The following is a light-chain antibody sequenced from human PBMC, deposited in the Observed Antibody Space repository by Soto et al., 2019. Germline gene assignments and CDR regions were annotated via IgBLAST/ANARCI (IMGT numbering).Light chain of an antibody. CDR3: QQYDSSPWP. CDR1: QSVSSSF. J-gene: IGKJ1*01. CDR2: GAS. V-gene: IGKV3-20*01. Sequence: EIVLTQSPGTLSLSPGERATLSCRASQSVSSSFLAWYQQKPGQAPRLLIYGASSRATGIPDRFSGSGSGTDFTLTISRLEPEDFAVYYCQQYDSSPWPFGQGTQVESK.